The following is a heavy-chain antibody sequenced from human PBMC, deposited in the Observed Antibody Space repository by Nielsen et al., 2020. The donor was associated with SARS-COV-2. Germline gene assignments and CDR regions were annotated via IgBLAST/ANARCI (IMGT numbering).Heavy chain of an antibody. CDR1: GFIFSNYA. D-gene: IGHD4-17*01. CDR3: AKDRGRGHYGDYAA. J-gene: IGHJ5*02. V-gene: IGHV3-23*01. CDR2: IRGSGV. Sequence: GESLKISCAASGFIFSNYAMSWVRQAPGKGLEWVSTIRGSGVYADSVKGRFTISRDNSRNTLYLQVNDLRVEDTAVYYCAKDRGRGHYGDYAAWGQGTLVTVSS.